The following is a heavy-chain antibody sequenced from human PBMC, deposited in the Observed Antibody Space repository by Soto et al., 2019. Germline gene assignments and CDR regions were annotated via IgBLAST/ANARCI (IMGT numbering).Heavy chain of an antibody. CDR2: FDPEDGET. V-gene: IGHV1-24*01. CDR1: GYTLTELS. Sequence: ASVKVSCKVSGYTLTELSMHWVRQAPGKGLEWMGGFDPEDGETIYAQKFQGRVTMTEDTSANTAYMELSSLRSEDTAVYYCARADCSGGSCYGPLFDYWGQGTLVTVSS. CDR3: ARADCSGGSCYGPLFDY. D-gene: IGHD2-15*01. J-gene: IGHJ4*02.